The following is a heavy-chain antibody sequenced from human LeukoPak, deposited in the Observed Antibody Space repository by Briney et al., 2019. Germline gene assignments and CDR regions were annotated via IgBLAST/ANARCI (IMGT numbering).Heavy chain of an antibody. J-gene: IGHJ4*02. CDR2: INHSGST. CDR3: ARARNCSSTSCYLRDLDY. Sequence: SETLSLTCAVYGESFSGYYWSWIRQPPGKGLEWIGEINHSGSTNYNPSLKSRVTISVDTSKNQFSLKLSSVTAADTAVYYCARARNCSSTSCYLRDLDYWGQGTLVTVSS. D-gene: IGHD2-2*01. CDR1: GESFSGYY. V-gene: IGHV4-34*01.